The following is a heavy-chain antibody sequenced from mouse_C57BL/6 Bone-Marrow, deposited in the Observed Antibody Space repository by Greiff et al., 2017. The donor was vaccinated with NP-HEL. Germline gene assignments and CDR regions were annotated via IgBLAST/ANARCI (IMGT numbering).Heavy chain of an antibody. CDR3: ARGGIGTTVVYFDD. D-gene: IGHD1-1*01. Sequence: EVKVVESGGGLVKPGGSLKLSCAASGFTFSSYAMSWVRQTPEKRLEWVATISDGGSYTYYPDNVKGRFTISRDNAKNNLYLQMSHLKSEDTAMYYCARGGIGTTVVYFDDWGQGTTLTVSA. CDR1: GFTFSSYA. V-gene: IGHV5-4*03. J-gene: IGHJ2*01. CDR2: ISDGGSYT.